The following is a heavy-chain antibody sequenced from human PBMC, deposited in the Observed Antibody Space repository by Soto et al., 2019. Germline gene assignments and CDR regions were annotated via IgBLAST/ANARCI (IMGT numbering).Heavy chain of an antibody. CDR1: GFTFSDYY. CDR2: ISSSDTII. D-gene: IGHD3-22*01. CDR3: ARDLGYYDSSGYFDY. V-gene: IGHV3-11*01. J-gene: IGHJ4*02. Sequence: GGSLRLPCAASGFTFSDYYMSWIRQAPGKGLEWVSYISSSDTIISYADSVKGRFTISRDNAKNSLYLQMNSLRAEDTAVYYCARDLGYYDSSGYFDYWGQGTLGTVSS.